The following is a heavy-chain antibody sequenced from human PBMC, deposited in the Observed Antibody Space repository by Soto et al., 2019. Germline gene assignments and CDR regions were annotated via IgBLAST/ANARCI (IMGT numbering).Heavy chain of an antibody. Sequence: PGGSLRLSCSASGFTFSSYAMHWVRQAPGKGLEYVSAISSNGGSTYYADSVKGRFTISRDNSKNTLYLQMSSLRAEDTAVYYCVKGGYSSSWYPRSYYYYGMDVWGQGTTVTASS. V-gene: IGHV3-64D*06. J-gene: IGHJ6*02. CDR1: GFTFSSYA. CDR3: VKGGYSSSWYPRSYYYYGMDV. D-gene: IGHD6-13*01. CDR2: ISSNGGST.